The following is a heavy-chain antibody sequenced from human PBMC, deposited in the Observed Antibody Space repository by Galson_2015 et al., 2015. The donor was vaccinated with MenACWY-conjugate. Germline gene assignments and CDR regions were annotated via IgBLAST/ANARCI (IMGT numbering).Heavy chain of an antibody. Sequence: SLRLSCAASGLTFSSYSMNWVRQAPGKGLEWVSYISTGSSAIYYADSVKGRFTISRDNAKNSLYLQMNSLRDEDTAVYYCARDRADGYKQFFDYWGQGTLVTVSS. D-gene: IGHD5-24*01. V-gene: IGHV3-48*02. CDR1: GLTFSSYS. CDR3: ARDRADGYKQFFDY. CDR2: ISTGSSAI. J-gene: IGHJ4*02.